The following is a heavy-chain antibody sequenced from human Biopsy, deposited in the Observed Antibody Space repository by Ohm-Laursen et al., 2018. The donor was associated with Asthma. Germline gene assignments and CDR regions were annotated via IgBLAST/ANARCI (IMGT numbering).Heavy chain of an antibody. V-gene: IGHV3-30*01. J-gene: IGHJ3*02. CDR2: ISKDASTQ. CDR1: GFSFSNFA. Sequence: SLRLSCSASGFSFSNFAIHWVRQAPGKGLEWVGVISKDASTQDYADSVKGRFTMARDNSKNTLDLQMDSLREEDTAVYYCVRDGTDDDFDIWGQGTVVSVSS. CDR3: VRDGTDDDFDI. D-gene: IGHD1-1*01.